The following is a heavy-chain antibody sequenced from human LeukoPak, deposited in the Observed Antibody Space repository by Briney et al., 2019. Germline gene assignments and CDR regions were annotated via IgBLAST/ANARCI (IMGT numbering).Heavy chain of an antibody. CDR1: GGHIGSFF. CDR2: IDNSGST. CDR3: ASGAGWLIDY. Sequence: PSETLSLTCTVSGGHIGSFFWNWIRQPPGKGLEWIGYIDNSGSTKYSPSLKSRITMSRDTSKKQFSLKLTSVTAADTAMYYCASGAGWLIDYWGQGTLVSVSS. J-gene: IGHJ4*02. D-gene: IGHD6-19*01. V-gene: IGHV4-4*08.